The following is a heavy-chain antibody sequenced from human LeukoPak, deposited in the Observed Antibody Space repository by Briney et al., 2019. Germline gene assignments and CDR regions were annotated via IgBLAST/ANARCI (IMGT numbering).Heavy chain of an antibody. D-gene: IGHD6-19*01. CDR1: GGSISSYY. V-gene: IGHV4-59*01. CDR3: ARRSSGWYDNWFDP. J-gene: IGHJ5*02. Sequence: PSETLSLTCTVSGGSISSYYWSWIRQPPGKGLEWIGYIYYSGSTNYNPSLKSRVTISVDTYKNQFSLKLSSVTAADTAVYYCARRSSGWYDNWFDPWGQGTLVTVSS. CDR2: IYYSGST.